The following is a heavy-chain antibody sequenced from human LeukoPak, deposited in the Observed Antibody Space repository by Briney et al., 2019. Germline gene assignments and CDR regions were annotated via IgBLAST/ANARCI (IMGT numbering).Heavy chain of an antibody. V-gene: IGHV3-23*01. Sequence: PGGSLRLSCAASGFTFSSYAMSWVRQAPGKGLEWVSAISGSGGSTYYADSVKGRFTISRDNSKNTLYLQMNSLRAEDTAVYYCASDSSGWPRHFDYWGQGTLVTVSS. CDR1: GFTFSSYA. J-gene: IGHJ4*02. CDR2: ISGSGGST. D-gene: IGHD6-19*01. CDR3: ASDSSGWPRHFDY.